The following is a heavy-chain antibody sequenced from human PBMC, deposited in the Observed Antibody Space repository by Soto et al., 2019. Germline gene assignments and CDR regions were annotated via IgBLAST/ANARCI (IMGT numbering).Heavy chain of an antibody. CDR3: VRDGEEFGDFGWFDP. J-gene: IGHJ5*02. Sequence: PGGSLRLSCSASGFTFTNYGMHWVRQAPGKGLEWVALIWYDGSHKYYVDSVKGRFTISRDDSKNTLYLQMDSLTAEDTAVYHCVRDGEEFGDFGWFDPWGQGTLVTVSS. CDR1: GFTFTNYG. D-gene: IGHD2-21*02. V-gene: IGHV3-33*01. CDR2: IWYDGSHK.